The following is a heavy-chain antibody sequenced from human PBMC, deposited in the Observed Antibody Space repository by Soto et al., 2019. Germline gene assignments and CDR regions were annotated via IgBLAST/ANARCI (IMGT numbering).Heavy chain of an antibody. CDR1: GFSLTTTGLG. J-gene: IGHJ5*02. CDR3: AHEGFGADNWFDA. CDR2: IYWNDEK. D-gene: IGHD3-10*01. Sequence: QITLKESGPPLVTPTQTLTLTCTFSGFSLTTTGLGVAWIRQPPGKALEWLALIYWNDEKRYRPSLRSRLTITEDTAKNQGVVTMTDMDPVDTATYFCAHEGFGADNWFDAWGQGALVIVAS. V-gene: IGHV2-5*01.